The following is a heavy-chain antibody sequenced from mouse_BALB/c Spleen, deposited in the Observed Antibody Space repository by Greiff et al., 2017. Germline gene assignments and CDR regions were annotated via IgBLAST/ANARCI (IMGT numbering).Heavy chain of an antibody. V-gene: IGHV1-87*01. D-gene: IGHD1-1*01. CDR1: GYTFTSYW. J-gene: IGHJ1*01. Sequence: QVQLKESGAELARPGASVKLSCKASGYTFTSYWMQWVKQRPGQGLEWIGAIYPGDGDTRYTQKFKGKATLTADKSSSTAYMQLSSLASEDSAVYYCARDPSYYYGSNGYFDVWGAGTTVTVSS. CDR2: IYPGDGDT. CDR3: ARDPSYYYGSNGYFDV.